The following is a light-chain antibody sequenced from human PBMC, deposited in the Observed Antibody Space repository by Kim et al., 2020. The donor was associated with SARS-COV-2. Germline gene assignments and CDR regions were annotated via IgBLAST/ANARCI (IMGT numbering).Light chain of an antibody. CDR1: QSITNY. V-gene: IGKV1-39*01. Sequence: DIQMTQSPSSLSASVGDRVTITCQASQSITNYLNWYQQKPGKAPNLLIYTASSLQTGVPSRFSGSGSGTDFTLTISSLQPEDSATYYCQQSDITPYTFGQGTKLEI. CDR3: QQSDITPYT. J-gene: IGKJ2*01. CDR2: TAS.